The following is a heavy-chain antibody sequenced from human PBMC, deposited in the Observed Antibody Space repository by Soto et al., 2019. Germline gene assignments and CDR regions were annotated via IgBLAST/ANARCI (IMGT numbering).Heavy chain of an antibody. D-gene: IGHD3-3*01. Sequence: QVQLVESGGGLVKPGGSLRLSCAASGFTFSDYYMSWIRQAPGKGLEWVSYISSSGSTIYYADSVKGRFTISRDNAKNSLYLQMYSLRAEDTAVYYCARTSYDFWSGYSPGYYYYYMDIWGKGTTVTVSS. CDR1: GFTFSDYY. CDR3: ARTSYDFWSGYSPGYYYYYMDI. CDR2: ISSSGSTI. V-gene: IGHV3-11*01. J-gene: IGHJ6*03.